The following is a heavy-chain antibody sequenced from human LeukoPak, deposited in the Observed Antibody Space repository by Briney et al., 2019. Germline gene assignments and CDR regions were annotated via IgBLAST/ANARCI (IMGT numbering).Heavy chain of an antibody. CDR3: ARDHYDFWSGYYIGPNWYFDL. CDR1: GGSISSGGYS. CDR2: IYHSGST. J-gene: IGHJ2*01. V-gene: IGHV4-30-2*01. Sequence: SETLSLTCAVSGGSISSGGYSWSWIRQPPGKGLEWIGYIYHSGSTYYNPSLKSRVTISVDTSKNQFSLKLSSVTAADTAVYYCARDHYDFWSGYYIGPNWYFDLWGRGTLVTVSS. D-gene: IGHD3-3*01.